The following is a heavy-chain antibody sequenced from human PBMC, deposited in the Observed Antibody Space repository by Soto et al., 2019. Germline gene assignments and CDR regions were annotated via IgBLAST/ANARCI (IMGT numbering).Heavy chain of an antibody. J-gene: IGHJ4*02. Sequence: PGGSLRLSCSASGFTFRSYARHWVRHAPGKGLGCVSAISFSGRSTYSAHSVKGRFTISRDNSKNTLYLQITRLRADDTAVYYCAKSQVVAATPDYWGQGTLVTVSS. CDR3: AKSQVVAATPDY. V-gene: IGHV3-23*01. CDR2: ISFSGRST. D-gene: IGHD2-15*01. CDR1: GFTFRSYA.